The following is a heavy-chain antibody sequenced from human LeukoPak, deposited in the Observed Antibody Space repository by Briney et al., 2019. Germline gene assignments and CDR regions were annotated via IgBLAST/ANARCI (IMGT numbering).Heavy chain of an antibody. J-gene: IGHJ4*02. CDR3: ARVEHCGGDCYSFDY. D-gene: IGHD2-21*02. CDR1: GGSISSHY. Sequence: SETLSLTCSVSGGSISSHYWSWLRQPPGKGLEWSGYIYYSGSTKYNPSLQSRVTISVDTSKNQFSLKLSSVTAADTAVYYCARVEHCGGDCYSFDYWGQGTLVTVSS. V-gene: IGHV4-59*11. CDR2: IYYSGST.